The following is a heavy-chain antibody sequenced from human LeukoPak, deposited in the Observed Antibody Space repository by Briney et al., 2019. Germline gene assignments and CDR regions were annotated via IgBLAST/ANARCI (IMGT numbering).Heavy chain of an antibody. CDR3: ARDFDFHGMDV. CDR1: GFTFSSYA. V-gene: IGHV3-21*01. CDR2: ISSSSSYI. J-gene: IGHJ6*02. D-gene: IGHD3-9*01. Sequence: PGGSLRLSCAASGFTFSSYAMSWVRQAPGKGLEWVSSISSSSSYIYYADSVKGRFTISRDNAKNSLYLQMNSLRAEDTAVYYCARDFDFHGMDVWGQGTTVTVSS.